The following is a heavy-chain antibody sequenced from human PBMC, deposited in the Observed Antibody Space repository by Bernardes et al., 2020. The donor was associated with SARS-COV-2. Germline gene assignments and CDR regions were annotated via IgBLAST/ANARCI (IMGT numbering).Heavy chain of an antibody. J-gene: IGHJ5*02. CDR3: ARDHYCSSTSCGDYNWFDP. D-gene: IGHD2-2*01. Sequence: SETLSLICTVSGGSISSYYWSWIRQPPGKGLEWIGYIYYSGSTNYNPSLKSRVTISVDTSKNQFSLKLSSVTAADTAVYYCARDHYCSSTSCGDYNWFDPWGQGTLVTVSS. V-gene: IGHV4-59*01. CDR2: IYYSGST. CDR1: GGSISSYY.